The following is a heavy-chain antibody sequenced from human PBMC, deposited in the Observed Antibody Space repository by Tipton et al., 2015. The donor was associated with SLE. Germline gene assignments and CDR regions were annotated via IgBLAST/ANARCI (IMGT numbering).Heavy chain of an antibody. V-gene: IGHV3-30*04. D-gene: IGHD2-2*01. CDR2: ISYDGSDK. CDR3: ASELSPYYGMDV. Sequence: SLRLSCAASEFTFSIYAMHWVRQAPGKGLEWVAVISYDGSDKYYADSAKGRFTISRDNSKNTLYLQMNSLRAEDTAVYYCASELSPYYGMDVWGKGTTVTVSS. J-gene: IGHJ6*04. CDR1: EFTFSIYA.